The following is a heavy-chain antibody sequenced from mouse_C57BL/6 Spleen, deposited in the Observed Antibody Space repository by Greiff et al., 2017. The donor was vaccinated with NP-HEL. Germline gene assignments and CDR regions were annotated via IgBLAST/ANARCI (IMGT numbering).Heavy chain of an antibody. CDR1: GYTFTSYW. D-gene: IGHD1-1*01. CDR2: IDPSDSET. CDR3: AIDYYGSSPHYFDY. J-gene: IGHJ2*01. Sequence: QVQLQQPGAELVRPGSSVKLSCKASGYTFTSYWMHWVKQRPIQGLEWIGNIDPSDSETHYNQKFKDKATLTVDKSSSTAYMQLSSLTSEDSAVYYCAIDYYGSSPHYFDYWGQGTTLTVSS. V-gene: IGHV1-52*01.